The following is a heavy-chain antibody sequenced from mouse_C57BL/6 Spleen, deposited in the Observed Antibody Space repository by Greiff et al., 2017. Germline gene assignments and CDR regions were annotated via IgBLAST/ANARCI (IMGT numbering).Heavy chain of an antibody. V-gene: IGHV1-80*01. Sequence: VQLQQSGAELVKPGASVKISCKASGYAFSSYWMNWVKQRPGKGLEWIGQIYPGDGDTNYNGKFKGKATLTADKSSGTAYMQLSSLTSEDSAVYFCARSNCCSSYFSYFDYWGQGTTLTVSS. CDR2: IYPGDGDT. CDR1: GYAFSSYW. J-gene: IGHJ2*01. D-gene: IGHD1-1*01. CDR3: ARSNCCSSYFSYFDY.